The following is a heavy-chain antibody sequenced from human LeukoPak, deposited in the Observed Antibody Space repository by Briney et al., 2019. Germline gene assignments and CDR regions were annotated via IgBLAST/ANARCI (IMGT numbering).Heavy chain of an antibody. Sequence: GSLRLSCAASGFTFSSYSMNWVRQAPGKGLKWVSYISSSSSTIYYADSVKGRFTISRDNAKNSLYLQMNSLRAEDTAVYYCARVEYYYDSSGFCDYWGQGTLVTVSS. CDR3: ARVEYYYDSSGFCDY. V-gene: IGHV3-48*04. CDR2: ISSSSSTI. CDR1: GFTFSSYS. J-gene: IGHJ4*02. D-gene: IGHD3-22*01.